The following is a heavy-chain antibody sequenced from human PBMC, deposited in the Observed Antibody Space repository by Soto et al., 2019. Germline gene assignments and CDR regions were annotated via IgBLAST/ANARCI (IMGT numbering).Heavy chain of an antibody. J-gene: IGHJ4*02. CDR1: PASVHDKS. Sequence: SVTRSLTCNVFPASVHDKSWSWLRHTPGLLLEWIGLLYSGGSALYNPSLTSRVIISRETSKNQFSLTLTSLTAADSAVYYCASTSKAATATGLDSWGQGALVTVSS. CDR3: ASTSKAATATGLDS. V-gene: IGHV4-59*02. D-gene: IGHD1-1*01. CDR2: LYSGGSA.